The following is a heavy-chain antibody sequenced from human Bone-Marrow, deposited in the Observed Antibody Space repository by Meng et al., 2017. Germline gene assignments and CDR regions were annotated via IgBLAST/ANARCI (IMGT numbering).Heavy chain of an antibody. D-gene: IGHD5-18*01. CDR1: GFTFSDYY. CDR3: AREPGYGEEGFDY. V-gene: IGHV3-11*01. CDR2: ISSSGSTI. Sequence: VTFVALEGGLDKPGGSLRLSCASYGFTFSDYYMSWIRQAPGKGLEWVSYISSSGSTIYYADSVKGRFTISRDNAKNSLYLQMNSLRAEDTAVYYCAREPGYGEEGFDYWGQGTLVTVSS. J-gene: IGHJ4*02.